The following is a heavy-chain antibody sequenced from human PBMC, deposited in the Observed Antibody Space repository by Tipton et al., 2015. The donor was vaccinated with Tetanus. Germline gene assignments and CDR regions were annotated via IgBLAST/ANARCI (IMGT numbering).Heavy chain of an antibody. D-gene: IGHD3-22*01. CDR1: GDSVSSNSAA. V-gene: IGHV6-1*01. J-gene: IGHJ4*02. CDR2: TYYRSKWYN. Sequence: GLVKPSQTLSLTCAISGDSVSSNSAAWNWIGQSPSRGLEWLGRTYYRSKWYNDYAVSVKSRITINPDTSKNQFSLQLNSVTPEDTAVYYCARGYDSSGYYHLVNYYFDYWGQGTLVTVSS. CDR3: ARGYDSSGYYHLVNYYFDY.